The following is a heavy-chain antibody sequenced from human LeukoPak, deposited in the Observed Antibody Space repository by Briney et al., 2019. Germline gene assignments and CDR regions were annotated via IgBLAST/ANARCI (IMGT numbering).Heavy chain of an antibody. CDR3: ARVTGYMIEDYFDY. D-gene: IGHD3-22*01. CDR1: GGSISGYY. CDR2: IYYSGST. Sequence: SETLSLTCTVSGGSISGYYWSWIRQPPGKGLERIGYIYYSGSTNYNPSLKSRVTISVDTSKNQFSLRLSSVTAADTAVYYCARVTGYMIEDYFDYWGQGTLVTVSS. J-gene: IGHJ4*02. V-gene: IGHV4-59*01.